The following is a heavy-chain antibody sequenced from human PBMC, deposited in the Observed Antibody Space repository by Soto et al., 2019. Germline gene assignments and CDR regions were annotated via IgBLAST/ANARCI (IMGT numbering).Heavy chain of an antibody. D-gene: IGHD3-22*01. CDR1: AGTFSSYA. J-gene: IGHJ5*02. CDR2: IIPIFGTA. CDR3: ARDLGGRDSSGSLGWFDP. V-gene: IGHV1-69*13. Sequence: SVKVSCKASAGTFSSYAISWVRQAPGQGLERMGGIIPIFGTANYAQKFQGRVTITADESTSTAYMELSSLRSEDTAVYYCARDLGGRDSSGSLGWFDPWGQGTLVTVSS.